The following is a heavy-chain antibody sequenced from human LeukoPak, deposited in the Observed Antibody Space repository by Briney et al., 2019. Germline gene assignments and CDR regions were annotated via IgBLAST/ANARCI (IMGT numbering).Heavy chain of an antibody. CDR3: ARASVVPYDFWSGYYLNWFDP. V-gene: IGHV4-38-2*02. J-gene: IGHJ5*02. CDR2: IYHSGST. CDR1: GYSISSGYY. D-gene: IGHD3-3*01. Sequence: SETLSLTCTVSGYSISSGYYWGWIRQPPGKGLEWIGSIYHSGSTYYNPSLKSRVTISVDTSKNQFSLKLSSVTAADTAVYYCARASVVPYDFWSGYYLNWFDPWGQGTLVTVSS.